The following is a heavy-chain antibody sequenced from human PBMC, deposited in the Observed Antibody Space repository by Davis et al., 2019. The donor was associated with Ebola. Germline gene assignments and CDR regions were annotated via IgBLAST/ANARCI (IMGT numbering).Heavy chain of an antibody. CDR3: ARDTGSRTGILYYYYGMDV. J-gene: IGHJ6*02. CDR2: ISSSSSTI. CDR1: GFTFSSYS. Sequence: GGSLRLSCAASGFTFSSYSMNWVRQAPGKGLEWVSYISSSSSTIYYADSVKGRFTISRDNAKNSLYLQTNSLRDEDTAVYYCARDTGSRTGILYYYYGMDVWGQGTTVTVSS. V-gene: IGHV3-48*02. D-gene: IGHD1-1*01.